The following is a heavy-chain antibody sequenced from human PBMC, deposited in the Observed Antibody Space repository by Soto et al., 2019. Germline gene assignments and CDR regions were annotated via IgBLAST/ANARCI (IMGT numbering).Heavy chain of an antibody. CDR2: ISRSSSVI. Sequence: EVQLLESGGDLVQPGGSLRLSCAASGFAFSNYAVTWVRQAPGKGLEWVSSISRSSSVIYYADSVRGRFFISRDNSKSMLYLQMNSLRAEDTARYYCAKDPNGDYIGAFDDWGPGILVTVSS. CDR1: GFAFSNYA. CDR3: AKDPNGDYIGAFDD. D-gene: IGHD4-17*01. J-gene: IGHJ4*02. V-gene: IGHV3-23*01.